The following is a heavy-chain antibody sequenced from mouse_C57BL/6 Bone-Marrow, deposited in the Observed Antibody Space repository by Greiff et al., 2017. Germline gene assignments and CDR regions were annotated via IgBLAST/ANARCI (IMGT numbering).Heavy chain of an antibody. J-gene: IGHJ2*01. CDR1: GYTFTSYW. CDR2: IYPGSGST. V-gene: IGHV1-55*01. D-gene: IGHD3-2*02. CDR3: AREGDSSGYEAD. Sequence: QVQLKESGADLVKPGASVKMSCKASGYTFTSYWITWVKQRPGQGLEWIGDIYPGSGSTNYNEKFKSKATLTVDTATSTAYMQLSSLTSEDSAVYYCAREGDSSGYEADWGQGTTLTVSS.